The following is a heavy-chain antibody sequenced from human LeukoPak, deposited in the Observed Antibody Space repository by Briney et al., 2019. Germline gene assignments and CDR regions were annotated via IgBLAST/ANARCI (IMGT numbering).Heavy chain of an antibody. D-gene: IGHD1-26*01. CDR3: ARDNAATYDY. J-gene: IGHJ4*02. CDR1: GVSISGYY. CDR2: IYSSGRS. V-gene: IGHV4-59*01. Sequence: SETLSLTCTVSGVSISGYYWIWVGQPPGKGLEWIGHIYSSGRSDYNHSLRSRVTRSEATSKNQFSLTLSSVTAADTAVYYCARDNAATYDYWGQGILATVSS.